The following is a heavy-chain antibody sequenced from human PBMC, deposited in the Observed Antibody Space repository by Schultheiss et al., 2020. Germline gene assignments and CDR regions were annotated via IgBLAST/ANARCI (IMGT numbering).Heavy chain of an antibody. V-gene: IGHV4-39*01. CDR1: GDSISSSSYY. CDR2: IYYSGST. J-gene: IGHJ6*04. Sequence: WGSMSLTCTVSGDSISSSSYYWSWIRQSPGKGLEWIGYIYYSGSTYYNPSLKSRVTISVDTSKNQFYLKLSSVTAADTAVYYCARRGRVTNYYYYGMDVWGKGTTVTVSS. CDR3: ARRGRVTNYYYYGMDV. D-gene: IGHD2-21*02.